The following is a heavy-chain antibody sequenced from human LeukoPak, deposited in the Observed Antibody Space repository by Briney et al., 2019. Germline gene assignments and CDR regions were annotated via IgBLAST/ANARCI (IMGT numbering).Heavy chain of an antibody. J-gene: IGHJ4*01. CDR1: GFTFTNHW. V-gene: IGHV3-74*01. D-gene: IGHD3-10*01. CDR2: IRGDGGET. Sequence: GGSLRLYCAASGFTFTNHWMHWVRQVPGKGLAWISRIRGDGGETNYADSVRGRFTTSRDNAKNLLYLQMDSLGAEDTAVYYCGRDAVLGSGSIDYWGHGVLVAVST. CDR3: GRDAVLGSGSIDY.